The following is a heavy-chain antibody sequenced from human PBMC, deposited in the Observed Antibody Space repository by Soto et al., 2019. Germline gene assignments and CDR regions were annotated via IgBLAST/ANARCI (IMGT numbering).Heavy chain of an antibody. CDR3: ARQGISRGYGPGAFDI. D-gene: IGHD5-12*01. CDR1: GDSISSSNYY. V-gene: IGHV4-39*01. Sequence: QLQLQESGPGLVKPSETLSLTCTVSGDSISSSNYYWGWIRQPPGERLEWIGSVDHRGSTNYRPSLRSRVIISVDTSKNQFSLKVDSVSAADTALYYCARQGISRGYGPGAFDIWGQGTTVIVSS. CDR2: VDHRGST. J-gene: IGHJ3*02.